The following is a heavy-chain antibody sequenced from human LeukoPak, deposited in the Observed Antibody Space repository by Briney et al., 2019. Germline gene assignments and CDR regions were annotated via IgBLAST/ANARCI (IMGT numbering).Heavy chain of an antibody. V-gene: IGHV3-23*01. CDR2: ISGGVGST. J-gene: IGHJ4*02. CDR3: ANKWQAFDY. Sequence: GGSLRLSCAASGFTFSSYAMSWVRQAPGKGLEWVSAISGGVGSTYYADSVKGRFTISRDISKSTLYLQMNSLRAEDTAVYYCANKWQAFDYWGQGTLVIVSS. D-gene: IGHD5-12*01. CDR1: GFTFSSYA.